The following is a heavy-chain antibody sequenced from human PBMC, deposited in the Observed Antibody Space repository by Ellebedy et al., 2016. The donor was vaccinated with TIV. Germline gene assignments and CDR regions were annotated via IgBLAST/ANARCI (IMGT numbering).Heavy chain of an antibody. CDR2: INTNTGNP. CDR1: GYSFTNYP. CDR3: AKLEIPTFGPLNGRMTGSWIDP. Sequence: AASVKVSCKASGYSFTNYPISWVRQAPGQGLEWMGWINTNTGNPTYAQSLTGRFVFSLDTSLTTAHLKISSLKAKDTAFYYCAKLEIPTFGPLNGRMTGSWIDPWGQGTLVTVSS. J-gene: IGHJ5*02. V-gene: IGHV7-4-1*02. D-gene: IGHD3/OR15-3a*01.